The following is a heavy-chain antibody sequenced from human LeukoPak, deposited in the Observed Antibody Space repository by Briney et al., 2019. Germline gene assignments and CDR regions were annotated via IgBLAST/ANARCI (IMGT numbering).Heavy chain of an antibody. J-gene: IGHJ4*02. Sequence: GGSLRLSCAASGFTFSSYSMNWVRQAPGKGLEWISYISSSSSTIYYADSVKGRFTISRGNAKNSLYLQMNSLRAEDTAVYYCARVGYCSSTSCYDPFFDYWGQGTLVTVSS. CDR1: GFTFSSYS. CDR2: ISSSSSTI. CDR3: ARVGYCSSTSCYDPFFDY. V-gene: IGHV3-48*01. D-gene: IGHD2-2*01.